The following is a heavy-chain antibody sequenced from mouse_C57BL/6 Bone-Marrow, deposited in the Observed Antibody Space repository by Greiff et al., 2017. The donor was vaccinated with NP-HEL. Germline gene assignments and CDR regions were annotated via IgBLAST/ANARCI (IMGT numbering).Heavy chain of an antibody. CDR1: GYTFTSYG. V-gene: IGHV1-81*01. CDR2: IYPRSGNT. D-gene: IGHD1-1*01. J-gene: IGHJ3*01. Sequence: QVQLQQSGAELARPGASVKLSCKASGYTFTSYGISWVKQRTGQGLEWIGEIYPRSGNTYYNEKFKGKATLTADKSSSTAYMELRSLTSEDSAVYFCGGHYYGSSYRFAYWGQGTLVTVSA. CDR3: GGHYYGSSYRFAY.